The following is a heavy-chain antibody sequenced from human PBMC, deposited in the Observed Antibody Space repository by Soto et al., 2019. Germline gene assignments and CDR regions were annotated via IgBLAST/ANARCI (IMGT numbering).Heavy chain of an antibody. J-gene: IGHJ4*02. CDR3: ARDGCSGGSCRFDY. CDR2: IYSGGST. CDR1: GFTVSSNY. V-gene: IGHV3-66*01. D-gene: IGHD2-15*01. Sequence: GGSLRLSCAASGFTVSSNYMSWVRQAPGKGLEWVSVIYSGGSTYYADSVKGRFTISRDNSKNTLYLQMNSLRAEDTAVYYCARDGCSGGSCRFDYWGQGTLVTVSS.